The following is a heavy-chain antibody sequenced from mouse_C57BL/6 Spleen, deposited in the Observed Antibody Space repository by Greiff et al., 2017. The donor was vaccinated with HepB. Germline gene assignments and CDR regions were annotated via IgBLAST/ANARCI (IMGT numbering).Heavy chain of an antibody. Sequence: QVQLQQSGAELARPGASVKMSCKASGYTLTSYTMHWVKQRPGQGLEWIGYINPSSGYTKYNQKFKDKATLTADKSSSTAYMQLSSLTSEDSAVYYCARGNYGNYEKGFDYWGQGTTLTVSS. D-gene: IGHD2-1*01. V-gene: IGHV1-4*01. J-gene: IGHJ2*01. CDR2: INPSSGYT. CDR3: ARGNYGNYEKGFDY. CDR1: GYTLTSYT.